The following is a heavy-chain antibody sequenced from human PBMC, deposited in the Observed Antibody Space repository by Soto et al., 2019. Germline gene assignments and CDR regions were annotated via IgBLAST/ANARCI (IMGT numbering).Heavy chain of an antibody. D-gene: IGHD2-2*03. V-gene: IGHV1-69*13. CDR3: ARDSSGYCSSTSCYYYYYGMDV. J-gene: IGHJ6*02. CDR2: IIPIFGTA. CDR1: GGTFSSYA. Sequence: ASVKVSCKASGGTFSSYAISWVRQAPGQGLEWMGGIIPIFGTANYAQKFQGRVTITADESTSTAYMELSSLRSEDTAVYYCARDSSGYCSSTSCYYYYYGMDVWGQGTTVTVSS.